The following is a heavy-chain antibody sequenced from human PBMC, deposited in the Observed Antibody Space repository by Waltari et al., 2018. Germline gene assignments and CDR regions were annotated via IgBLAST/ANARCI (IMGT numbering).Heavy chain of an antibody. Sequence: QVQLVQSGAEVKKPGASLKVSCKASGYIFTNYGISWVRQAPGQGLEWMGWISGNKGHTNFAQKFLCRLTMAKDTSTNTVYMELSRLTSDDTAVYYCAKDRHQLIEEGFLLALDPWGQGTLVTVSS. V-gene: IGHV1-18*04. CDR2: ISGNKGHT. J-gene: IGHJ5*02. CDR1: GYIFTNYG. CDR3: AKDRHQLIEEGFLLALDP. D-gene: IGHD2-2*01.